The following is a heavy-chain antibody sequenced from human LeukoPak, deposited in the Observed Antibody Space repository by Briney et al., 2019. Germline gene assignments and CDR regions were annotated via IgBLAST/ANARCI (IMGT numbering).Heavy chain of an antibody. CDR3: AKHPYNFYYLDV. CDR1: GFSFNNCA. D-gene: IGHD2-21*01. Sequence: GGSLRLSCAASGFSFNNCAMTWVRQAPGKGLEWVSTIVGDGSKTYYADSVKGRFTISSDNSRTLLFLHMNSLRAEDTAVYYCAKHPYNFYYLDVWGEGTTVTVSS. CDR2: IVGDGSKT. J-gene: IGHJ6*03. V-gene: IGHV3-23*01.